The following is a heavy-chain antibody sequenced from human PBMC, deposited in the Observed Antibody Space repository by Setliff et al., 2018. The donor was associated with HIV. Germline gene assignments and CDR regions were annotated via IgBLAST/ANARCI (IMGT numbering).Heavy chain of an antibody. CDR1: DASISNYH. V-gene: IGHV4-59*08. CDR2: IYYSGST. J-gene: IGHJ6*03. D-gene: IGHD3-16*01. CDR3: ARHAPYPPWAYYYYYMDV. Sequence: SETLSLTCTVSDASISNYHWSWIRQPPGKGLEWIGYIYYSGSTNYTPSLKSRVTISVDTSKNQFSLKLSSVTAADTAVYYCARHAPYPPWAYYYYYMDVWGKGTTVTVSS.